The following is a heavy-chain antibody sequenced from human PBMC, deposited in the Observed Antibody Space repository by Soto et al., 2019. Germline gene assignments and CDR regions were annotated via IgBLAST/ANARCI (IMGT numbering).Heavy chain of an antibody. CDR2: ISWNSVTL. V-gene: IGHV3-9*01. CDR1: GFTFDDYA. D-gene: IGHD3-22*01. CDR3: AKERDSSLSVVIWDY. Sequence: PGGSLRLSCAASGFTFDDYAMHWVRQAPGKGLEWVSSISWNSVTLGYADSVKGRFTIFRDNAKSSLYLQMNSLRAEDTALYYCAKERDSSLSVVIWDYWGQGTLVTVSS. J-gene: IGHJ4*02.